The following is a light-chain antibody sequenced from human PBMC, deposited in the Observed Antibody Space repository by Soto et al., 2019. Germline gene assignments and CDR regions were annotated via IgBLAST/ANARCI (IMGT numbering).Light chain of an antibody. V-gene: IGKV3-20*01. J-gene: IGKJ5*01. CDR2: GAS. CDR3: QQYGNSPFT. Sequence: EIGLTQSPGTLSLSPGERATLSCRASQSVGSSYLAWYQQTPGQAPRLLIYGASSRATGIPDRFSGSGSGTDFTLTISRLEPEDFAVYYCQQYGNSPFTFGQGTRLAI. CDR1: QSVGSSY.